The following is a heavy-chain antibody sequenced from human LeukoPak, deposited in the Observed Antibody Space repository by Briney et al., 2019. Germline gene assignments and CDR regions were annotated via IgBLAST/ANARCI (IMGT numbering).Heavy chain of an antibody. CDR1: GFTFSSYW. D-gene: IGHD3-10*01. V-gene: IGHV3-48*04. CDR2: ISTSGSII. Sequence: PGESLRLSCAASGFTFSSYWMSWVRQAPGKGLEWVSYISTSGSIIYYADSVKGRFTISRDNAKNSLYLQMNSLRAEDTAVYYCARGFTYFDSWGQGTLVTVSS. J-gene: IGHJ4*02. CDR3: ARGFTYFDS.